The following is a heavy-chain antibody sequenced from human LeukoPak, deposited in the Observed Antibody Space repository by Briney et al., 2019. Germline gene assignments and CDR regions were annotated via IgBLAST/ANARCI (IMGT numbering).Heavy chain of an antibody. CDR3: ARGEGALHQ. CDR2: IKEDGSEK. J-gene: IGHJ4*02. D-gene: IGHD3-10*01. CDR1: GFTFSTFW. Sequence: GGSLRLSGAASGFTFSTFWMSWVRQAPGKGLEWVANIKEDGSEKCYVDSVKGRFTISRDNAKSSLYLQMNSLRAEDTAMYYCARGEGALHQWGQGTLVTVSS. V-gene: IGHV3-7*01.